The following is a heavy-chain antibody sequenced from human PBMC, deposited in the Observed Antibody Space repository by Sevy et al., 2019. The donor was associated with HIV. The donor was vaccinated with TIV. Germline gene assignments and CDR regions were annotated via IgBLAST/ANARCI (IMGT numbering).Heavy chain of an antibody. Sequence: GGSLRLSCTGSGFTFGDYAMSWFRQAPGMGLEWVGFIRSKEYGGATEYAASVKGRFTISRDDSKSIADLQMNSLKTEDTAVYYCTRDYDYDSSGYSDYWGQGTLVTVSS. CDR2: IRSKEYGGAT. CDR3: TRDYDYDSSGYSDY. V-gene: IGHV3-49*03. D-gene: IGHD3-22*01. J-gene: IGHJ4*02. CDR1: GFTFGDYA.